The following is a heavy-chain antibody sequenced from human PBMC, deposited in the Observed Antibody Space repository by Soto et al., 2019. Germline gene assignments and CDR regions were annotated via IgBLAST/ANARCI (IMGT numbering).Heavy chain of an antibody. CDR1: GFSLTTAGAG. Sequence: QITLKESGPTLVKPTQTLTLTCTFSGFSLTTAGAGVGWIRQPPGKALEWLALTYWNDDTRYNPSLKSRLTITKDTSKNQVVLTMTNMDPVDTATFYCAHRDYGNYPRDNWLDPWGQGILVIVSS. J-gene: IGHJ5*02. CDR2: TYWNDDT. CDR3: AHRDYGNYPRDNWLDP. D-gene: IGHD4-17*01. V-gene: IGHV2-5*01.